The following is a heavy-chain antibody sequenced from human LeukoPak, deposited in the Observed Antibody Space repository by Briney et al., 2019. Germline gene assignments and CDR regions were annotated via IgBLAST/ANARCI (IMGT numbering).Heavy chain of an antibody. CDR3: ARALGQLERLPLYYYYYGMDV. CDR1: GFTFSSYA. J-gene: IGHJ6*02. Sequence: GGSLRLSCAASGFTFSSYAMSWVREAPARGLEWVSSLRGNGDTFYADSVKGRFTLSRDESKNTVYLHLNELRVEDTAVYYCARALGQLERLPLYYYYYGMDVWGQGTTVTVSS. V-gene: IGHV3-23*01. D-gene: IGHD1-1*01. CDR2: LRGNGDT.